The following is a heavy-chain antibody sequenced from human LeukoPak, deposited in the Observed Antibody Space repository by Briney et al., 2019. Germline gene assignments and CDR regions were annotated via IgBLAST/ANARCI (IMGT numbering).Heavy chain of an antibody. CDR1: GYSISSGYY. J-gene: IGHJ4*02. CDR3: ALRFLEWLLPPGYFDY. V-gene: IGHV4-38-2*01. Sequence: SETLSLTCAVSGYSISSGYYWGWIRQPPGKGLEWIGSIYHSGSTYYNPSLKSRVTISVDTSKNQFSLKQSSVTAADTAVYYCALRFLEWLLPPGYFDYWGQGTLVTVSS. CDR2: IYHSGST. D-gene: IGHD3-3*01.